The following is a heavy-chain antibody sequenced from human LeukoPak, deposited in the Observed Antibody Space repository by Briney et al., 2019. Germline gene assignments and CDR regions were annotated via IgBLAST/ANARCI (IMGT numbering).Heavy chain of an antibody. V-gene: IGHV1-2*02. CDR1: GYTFTGYY. CDR2: INPNSGGT. Sequence: ASVKVSCKASGYTFTGYYMHWVRQAPGQGLEWMGWINPNSGGTNYARKFQGRVTMTRDTSISTAYMELSRLRSDDTAVYYCARNSPRGYAHAFDIWGQGTMVTVSS. D-gene: IGHD5-12*01. CDR3: ARNSPRGYAHAFDI. J-gene: IGHJ3*02.